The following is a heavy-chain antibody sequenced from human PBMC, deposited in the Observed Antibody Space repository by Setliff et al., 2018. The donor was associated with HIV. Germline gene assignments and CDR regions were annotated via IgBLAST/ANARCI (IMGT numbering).Heavy chain of an antibody. CDR3: ARGVLITKRVTQTGGYYYYTDV. V-gene: IGHV4-34*01. Sequence: SETLSLTCAVYGGSFSGYYWSWIRQPPGKGLEWIGEINHSGSTNYNPSLKSRVTISVGTSNNQFSLTLSSVTAADTAVYYCARGVLITKRVTQTGGYYYYTDVWGKGTTVTVSS. CDR2: INHSGST. D-gene: IGHD2-21*02. J-gene: IGHJ6*03. CDR1: GGSFSGYY.